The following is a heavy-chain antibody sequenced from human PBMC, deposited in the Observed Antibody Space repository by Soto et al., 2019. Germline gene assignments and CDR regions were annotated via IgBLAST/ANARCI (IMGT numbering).Heavy chain of an antibody. CDR1: GFTFSSYA. CDR2: ISGSGGST. Sequence: EVQLLESGGGLVQPGGSLRLSCAASGFTFSSYAMSWVRQAPGKGLECVSTISGSGGSTYYADSVKGRFTISRDNSKNTLYLQMNSLRAEDTAVYYCAKERWERYGMDVWGQGTTVTVSS. V-gene: IGHV3-23*01. J-gene: IGHJ6*02. CDR3: AKERWERYGMDV. D-gene: IGHD1-26*01.